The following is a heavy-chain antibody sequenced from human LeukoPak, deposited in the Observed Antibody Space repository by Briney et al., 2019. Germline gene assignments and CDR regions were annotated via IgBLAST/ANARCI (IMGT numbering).Heavy chain of an antibody. J-gene: IGHJ4*02. D-gene: IGHD1-26*01. CDR1: GGTLSSYT. V-gene: IGHV1-69*04. CDR3: ARDPSSGSYGY. CDR2: IIPILCIA. Sequence: SVKVSCKASGGTLSSYTISWVRQAPGQGLEWMGRIIPILCIANYAQKFQGRVTITADKSTSTAYMGLSSLRSEDTAVYYCARDPSSGSYGYWGQGTLVTVSS.